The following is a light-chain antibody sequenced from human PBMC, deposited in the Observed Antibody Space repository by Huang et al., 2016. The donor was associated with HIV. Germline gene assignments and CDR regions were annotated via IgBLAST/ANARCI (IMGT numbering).Light chain of an antibody. V-gene: IGKV3-15*01. CDR3: QQYDNWPLT. J-gene: IGKJ5*01. CDR2: GAS. Sequence: ERVMTQSPATLSVAPGERVTLSCRASHSVSSNLAWYQQKPGQAPRLLIHGASTRATGIPARFSGSGSGTEFTLAISSLQSEESGVYFWQQYDNWPLTFGQGTRLEIK. CDR1: HSVSSN.